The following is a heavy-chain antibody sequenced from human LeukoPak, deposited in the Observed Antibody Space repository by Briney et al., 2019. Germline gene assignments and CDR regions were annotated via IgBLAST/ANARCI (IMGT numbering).Heavy chain of an antibody. D-gene: IGHD2-15*01. CDR3: ARGRDHYYGMDV. V-gene: IGHV3-48*03. J-gene: IGHJ6*02. CDR1: GFTFSSYE. CDR2: VSSSGSI. Sequence: PGGSLRLSCAASGFTFSSYEMHWVRQAPGEGLEWISYVSSSGSISYADSVKGRFTISRDNAKNSLYLQMNSLRVEDTAVYYCARGRDHYYGMDVWGQGTTVTVSS.